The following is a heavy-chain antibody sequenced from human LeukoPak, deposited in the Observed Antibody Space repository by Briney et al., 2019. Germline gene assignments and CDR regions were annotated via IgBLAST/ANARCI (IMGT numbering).Heavy chain of an antibody. J-gene: IGHJ4*02. V-gene: IGHV4-39*01. CDR3: ASEAHRGGGFDS. D-gene: IGHD3-16*01. Sequence: PSETLSLTCTVCGGLIRTDTYFWGWIRQPPGKGLEWIANIYFTGNTYYNPSRKNLASKSLDTPKNQFALTLSSGTAADTAGYYCASEAHRGGGFDSWGQGTHVTVSS. CDR2: IYFTGNT. CDR1: GGLIRTDTYF.